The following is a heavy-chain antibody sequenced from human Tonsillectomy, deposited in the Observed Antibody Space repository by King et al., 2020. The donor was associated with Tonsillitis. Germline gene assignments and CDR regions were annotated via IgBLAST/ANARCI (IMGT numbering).Heavy chain of an antibody. V-gene: IGHV3-20*04. CDR1: GFNFGDYG. Sequence: VQLVESGGGVVRPGGSLRLSCATSGFNFGDYGMSWVRQVPGKGLQWISGIDSSGGGTTYADSVQGRFIISRDNAMKSVYLQMSGLRGADTAFYYCARHRTSSYYEDLDSRGQGILVTVSS. CDR3: ARHRTSSYYEDLDS. J-gene: IGHJ4*02. CDR2: IDSSGGGT. D-gene: IGHD4-11*01.